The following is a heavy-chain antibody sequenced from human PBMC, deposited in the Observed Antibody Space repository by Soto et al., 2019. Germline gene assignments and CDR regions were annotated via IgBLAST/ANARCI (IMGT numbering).Heavy chain of an antibody. CDR1: GYTFTSYY. V-gene: IGHV1-46*03. Sequence: GASVKVSCKASGYTFTSYYMHWVRQAPGQGLEWMGIINPSGGSTSYAQKFQGRVTMTRDTSTSTVYMELSSLRSEDTAVYYCARGRVIAAAGPNYGLDVWGQGTTVTVSS. J-gene: IGHJ6*02. CDR2: INPSGGST. D-gene: IGHD6-13*01. CDR3: ARGRVIAAAGPNYGLDV.